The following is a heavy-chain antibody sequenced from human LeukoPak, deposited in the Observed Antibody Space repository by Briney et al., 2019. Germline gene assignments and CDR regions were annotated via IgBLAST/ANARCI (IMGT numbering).Heavy chain of an antibody. J-gene: IGHJ4*02. V-gene: IGHV3-33*01. CDR2: IWYDGSNK. D-gene: IGHD6-19*01. CDR1: GFTFSSYG. CDR3: ARSIAVAGIDY. Sequence: GGSLTLSCAASGFTFSSYGMHWVRQAPGKGLEWVAVIWYDGSNKYYADSVKGRFTISRDNSKNTLYLQMNSLRAEDTAVYYCARSIAVAGIDYWGQGTLVTVSS.